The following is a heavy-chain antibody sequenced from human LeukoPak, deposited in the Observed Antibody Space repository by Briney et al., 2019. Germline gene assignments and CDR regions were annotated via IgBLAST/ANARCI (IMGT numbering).Heavy chain of an antibody. CDR2: VYYIGST. J-gene: IGHJ4*02. CDR1: GGSISTDY. D-gene: IGHD6-13*01. CDR3: AGSKGSSWSYYFDY. Sequence: SETLSLTCTVSGGSISTDYWSWIRQPPGKGLEWIGYVYYIGSTNYNPSLRGRVTISVDRSRNQFSLKLSSMSAADTAVYYCAGSKGSSWSYYFDYWGQGSMVTVSS. V-gene: IGHV4-59*08.